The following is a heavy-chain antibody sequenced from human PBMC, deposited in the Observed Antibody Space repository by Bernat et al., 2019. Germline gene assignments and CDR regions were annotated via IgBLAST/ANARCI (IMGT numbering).Heavy chain of an antibody. J-gene: IGHJ6*03. V-gene: IGHV1-18*01. CDR2: ISAYNGNT. CDR3: ARDSTTPYYDLHPAHYMDV. CDR1: GYTFTSYG. D-gene: IGHD3-3*01. Sequence: QVQLVQSGAEVKKPGASVKVSCKASGYTFTSYGISWVRQAPGQGLEWMGWISAYNGNTNYAQKLQGRVTMTTDTSTSTAYMELRSLRSDDTAVYYCARDSTTPYYDLHPAHYMDVWGKGTTVTVSS.